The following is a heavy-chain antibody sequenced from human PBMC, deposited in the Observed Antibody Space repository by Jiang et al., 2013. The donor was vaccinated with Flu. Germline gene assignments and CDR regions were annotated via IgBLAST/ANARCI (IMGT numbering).Heavy chain of an antibody. Sequence: GLVKPSQTLSLTCTVSVAPSAVVVTTGAGSGSPPEGTGVDWAYLYQWEHQLQPSLKSRVTISVDTSKNQFSLKLSSVTAADTAVYYCARQRVLWFGDWVYNWFDPWGQGTLVTVSS. CDR2: LYQWEH. CDR3: ARQRVLWFGDWVYNWFDP. V-gene: IGHV4-61*02. D-gene: IGHD3-10*01. CDR1: VAPSAVVVTT. J-gene: IGHJ5*02.